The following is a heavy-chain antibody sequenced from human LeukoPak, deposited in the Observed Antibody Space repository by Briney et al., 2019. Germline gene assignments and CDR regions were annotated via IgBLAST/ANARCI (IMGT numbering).Heavy chain of an antibody. Sequence: PETLSVTCIVPVGSISSSIYYCGWIRQPPGNCLEWIACVYYSGPTSYNPSLQSRARPSVDTSNHQFSLNLNSATAADRAVYYCARHHQSSRWKYYFDCWGKGTMVTVSS. CDR3: ARHHQSSRWKYYFDC. V-gene: IGHV4-39*01. D-gene: IGHD6-19*01. CDR2: VYYSGPT. J-gene: IGHJ4*01. CDR1: VGSISSSIYY.